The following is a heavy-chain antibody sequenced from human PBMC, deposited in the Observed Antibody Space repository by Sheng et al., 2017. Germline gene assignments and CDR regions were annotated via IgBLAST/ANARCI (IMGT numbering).Heavy chain of an antibody. D-gene: IGHD3-10*01. CDR1: GFPFSDYY. J-gene: IGHJ6*03. CDR3: ARDLGIRGGSYYYMDV. V-gene: IGHV3-11*05. Sequence: ESGGGLVKPGGSLRLSCAASGFPFSDYYIYWIRQAPGKGLEWVSYMSSSSTYTNYADSVKGRFTISRDNAKNSLYLQMNSLRVEDTAVYYCARDLGIRGGSYYYMDVWGKGTTVTVSS. CDR2: MSSSSTYT.